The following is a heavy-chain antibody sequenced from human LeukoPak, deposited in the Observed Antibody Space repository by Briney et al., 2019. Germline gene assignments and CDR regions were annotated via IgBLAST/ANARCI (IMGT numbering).Heavy chain of an antibody. CDR3: ARRAAGFDY. V-gene: IGHV4-34*01. CDR1: GGSFSGYY. CDR2: INHSGST. Sequence: SETLSLTCAVYGGSFSGYYWSWLRQPPGKGLEWIGEINHSGSTSYNPSLKSRVTISVDTSKNQFSLKLSSVTAADTAVSYCARRAAGFDYWGQGTLVTVSS. J-gene: IGHJ4*02. D-gene: IGHD6-13*01.